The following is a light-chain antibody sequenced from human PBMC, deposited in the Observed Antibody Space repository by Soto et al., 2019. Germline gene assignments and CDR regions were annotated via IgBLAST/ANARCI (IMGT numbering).Light chain of an antibody. J-gene: IGKJ1*01. CDR1: QSISSW. V-gene: IGKV1-5*03. Sequence: DIQMTRCPATLSSSVGDRVTITCRASQSISSWLAWYQQQPGKAPKLLIYKASSLESGVPSRFSGSGSGTEFTLTIRSLPPDDFATYYCQQYNTYSPFGQGTQVDIK. CDR3: QQYNTYSP. CDR2: KAS.